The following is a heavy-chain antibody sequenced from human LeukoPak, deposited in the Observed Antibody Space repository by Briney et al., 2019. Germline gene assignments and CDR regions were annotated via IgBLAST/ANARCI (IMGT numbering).Heavy chain of an antibody. D-gene: IGHD6-13*01. J-gene: IGHJ5*02. CDR2: ISSSGSTK. CDR1: GFTFTSYE. CDR3: VRDLQRHYLGVAVAGRRRWFDP. V-gene: IGHV3-48*03. Sequence: PGGSLRLSCAASGFTFTSYEMNWVRQAPGKGLEWVSYISSSGSTKYYADSVKGRFTISRDNAKNTLYLQMNSLRAEDTAIYYCVRDLQRHYLGVAVAGRRRWFDPWGQGTLVTVSS.